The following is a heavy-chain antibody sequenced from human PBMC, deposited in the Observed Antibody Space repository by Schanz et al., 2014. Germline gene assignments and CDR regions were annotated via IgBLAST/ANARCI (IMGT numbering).Heavy chain of an antibody. CDR3: ARRPQLQCFDY. J-gene: IGHJ4*02. V-gene: IGHV3-66*04. CDR1: GFTVSSTY. Sequence: VQLVESGGDVVQPGRSLSLSCAASGFTVSSTYMSWVRQAPGKGLEWVSVIYSGGSTYYADSVKGRFTISRDNSKNTVYLQMNSLRPEDTAVYYCARRPQLQCFDYWGQGTLVTVSS. D-gene: IGHD4-4*01. CDR2: IYSGGST.